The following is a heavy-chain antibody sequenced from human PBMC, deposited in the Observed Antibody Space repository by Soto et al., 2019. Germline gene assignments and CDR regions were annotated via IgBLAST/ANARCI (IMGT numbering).Heavy chain of an antibody. Sequence: GGSLRLSCAASGFTFSNYAMTWVRRAPGKGLEWLSTVSGSGSATYYADSVKGRLTISRDNSMNTLFLQIYSLTVEDTAIYYCVKAVRGYSWYFDIWGRGTLVTVSS. CDR3: VKAVRGYSWYFDI. D-gene: IGHD3-3*01. CDR1: GFTFSNYA. J-gene: IGHJ2*01. CDR2: VSGSGSAT. V-gene: IGHV3-23*01.